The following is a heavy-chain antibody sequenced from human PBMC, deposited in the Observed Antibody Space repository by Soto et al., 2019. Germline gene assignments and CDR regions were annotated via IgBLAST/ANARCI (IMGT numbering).Heavy chain of an antibody. Sequence: SETLSLTCTVSGGSISSYYCSWIRQPPGKGLEWIGYIYYSGSTNYNPSLKSRVTISVDTSKNQFYLRLNSVTAADSAVYYWARHLGGAYSPFDYWGQGTLVTVSS. CDR3: ARHLGGAYSPFDY. CDR1: GGSISSYY. J-gene: IGHJ4*02. CDR2: IYYSGST. D-gene: IGHD3-16*01. V-gene: IGHV4-59*08.